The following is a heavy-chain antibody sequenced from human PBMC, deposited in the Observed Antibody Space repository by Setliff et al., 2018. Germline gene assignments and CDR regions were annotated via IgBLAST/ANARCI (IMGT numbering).Heavy chain of an antibody. CDR2: IYTDKGNT. V-gene: IGHV1-3*04. CDR3: ASGSRGFDY. Sequence: ASVKVPCKASGYTFSANAIHWVRQAPGQRLEWMGCIYTDKGNTKHSKNFQDRVAITRDTSASTAYMELSSLTSEDTAVHFCASGSRGFDYWGQGAPVTVSS. J-gene: IGHJ4*02. CDR1: GYTFSANA.